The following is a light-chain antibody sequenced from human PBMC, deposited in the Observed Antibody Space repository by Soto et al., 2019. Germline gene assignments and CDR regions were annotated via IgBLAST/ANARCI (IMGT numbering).Light chain of an antibody. CDR2: AAS. V-gene: IGKV1-39*01. CDR1: QSVSSY. CDR3: QQSYRTPLT. J-gene: IGKJ4*01. Sequence: DIQMTQSPSSLSASVGDRVTITCRASQSVSSYLNWYQQKPGKAPKLLIYAASSLRSGVPSRFSGSGSGTDFTLTISSLQPEDFATYYCQQSYRTPLTFGGGTKVETK.